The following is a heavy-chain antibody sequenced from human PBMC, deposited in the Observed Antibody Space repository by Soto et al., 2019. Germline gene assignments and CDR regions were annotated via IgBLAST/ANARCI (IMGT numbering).Heavy chain of an antibody. J-gene: IGHJ4*02. CDR2: IDYSGST. D-gene: IGHD3-10*01. V-gene: IGHV4-59*01. CDR3: ARAFGKDTYGSFDY. Sequence: SETLSLTCTVSGGSISSYHWSWIRQTPGKGLEWIGYIDYSGSTNYNPSLTSRVTISIDPSKNQFSLKLSSVTAADTAVYYCARAFGKDTYGSFDYWGKGTLVTVSS. CDR1: GGSISSYH.